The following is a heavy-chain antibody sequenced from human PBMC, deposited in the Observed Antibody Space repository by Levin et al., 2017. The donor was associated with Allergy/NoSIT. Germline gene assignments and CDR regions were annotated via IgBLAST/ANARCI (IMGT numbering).Heavy chain of an antibody. CDR1: GFSISEYA. CDR2: ITGGGFNT. D-gene: IGHD1/OR15-1a*01. Sequence: GGSLRLSCAVSGFSISEYAMAWVRQAPGKGLEWVSEITGGGFNTYYGESVKGRFTVSKDDSKDMLYLDLSSLRVEDTAIYYCAKKQGGTSGFSFDVWGQGTMVTVSS. V-gene: IGHV3-23*01. J-gene: IGHJ3*01. CDR3: AKKQGGTSGFSFDV.